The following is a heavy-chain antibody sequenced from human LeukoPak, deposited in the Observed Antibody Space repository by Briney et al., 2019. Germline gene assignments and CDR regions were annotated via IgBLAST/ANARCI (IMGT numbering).Heavy chain of an antibody. Sequence: GGSLRLSCAASGFTFSSYGMHWVRQAPGKGLEWVAVIWYDGSNKYYADSVKGRFTISRDNSKNTLYLQMNSLRAEDTAVYYCARDSSGWYLPEYFQHWGQGTLVTVSS. V-gene: IGHV3-33*01. CDR3: ARDSSGWYLPEYFQH. J-gene: IGHJ1*01. CDR1: GFTFSSYG. CDR2: IWYDGSNK. D-gene: IGHD6-19*01.